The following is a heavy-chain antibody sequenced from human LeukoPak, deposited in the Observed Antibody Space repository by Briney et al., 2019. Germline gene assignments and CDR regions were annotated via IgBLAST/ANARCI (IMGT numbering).Heavy chain of an antibody. Sequence: AGGSLRLSCAASGFTFSSYAMSWVRQAPGKGLEWLSYISTGGSTTHYADSVKGRFTMSRDNVKNSLYLQMNSLRAEDTAAYYCARYYGSGSYVTGGMDVWGQGTTVTVSS. CDR2: ISTGGSTT. D-gene: IGHD3-10*01. J-gene: IGHJ6*02. CDR3: ARYYGSGSYVTGGMDV. V-gene: IGHV3-48*03. CDR1: GFTFSSYA.